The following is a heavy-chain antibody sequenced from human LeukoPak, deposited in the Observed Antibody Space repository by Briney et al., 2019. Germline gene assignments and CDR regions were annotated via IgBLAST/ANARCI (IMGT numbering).Heavy chain of an antibody. Sequence: PGGSLRLSCAAAQLTFSSAWMTWVRQIRGKGLEWVGHIKSRTDGGTTDYAAPVKGRFTVSRDDSKNTVYLQMNSLKTEDSAVYFCATEFYSNGYNYWGRGTLVTVSS. CDR2: IKSRTDGGTT. CDR3: ATEFYSNGYNY. V-gene: IGHV3-15*01. D-gene: IGHD5-24*01. CDR1: QLTFSSAW. J-gene: IGHJ4*02.